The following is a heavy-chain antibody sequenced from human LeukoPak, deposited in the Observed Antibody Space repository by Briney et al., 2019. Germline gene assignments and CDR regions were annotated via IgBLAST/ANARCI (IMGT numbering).Heavy chain of an antibody. Sequence: GGSLRLSCAASGFTFSSFSMAWVRQAPGKGPEWVSTISRSGDATYYADSVKGRFTISRDNSWNTLYLQMSSLRVDDTALYYCARGSPGSWLFFDYWGQGTLVTASS. CDR3: ARGSPGSWLFFDY. V-gene: IGHV3-23*01. J-gene: IGHJ4*02. D-gene: IGHD6-13*01. CDR1: GFTFSSFS. CDR2: ISRSGDAT.